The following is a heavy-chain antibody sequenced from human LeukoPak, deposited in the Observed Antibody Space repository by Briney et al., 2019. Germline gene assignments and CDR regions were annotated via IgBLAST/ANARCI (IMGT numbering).Heavy chain of an antibody. D-gene: IGHD3-22*01. J-gene: IGHJ4*02. CDR3: ARGHYDSSGYFVYYFDY. Sequence: PSETLSLTCAVDGGSFSGYYWSWIRQPPGKGLEWIGEINHSGSTNYNPSLKSRVTISVDTSKNQFSLKLSSVTAADTAVYYCARGHYDSSGYFVYYFDYWGQGTLVTVSS. V-gene: IGHV4-34*01. CDR2: INHSGST. CDR1: GGSFSGYY.